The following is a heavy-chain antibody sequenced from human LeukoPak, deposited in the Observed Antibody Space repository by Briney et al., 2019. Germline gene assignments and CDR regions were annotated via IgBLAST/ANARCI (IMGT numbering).Heavy chain of an antibody. J-gene: IGHJ6*03. CDR1: GYTFTGYY. V-gene: IGHV1-2*02. CDR2: INPNSGGT. Sequence: GASVKVSCKASGYTFTGYYMHWVRQAPGQGLEWMGWINPNSGGTNYAQKFQGRVTMTRDTSISTAYMELSRLRSDDTAVYYCARDAQYSSSWYGIRNYYYYMDVWGKGTTVTVSS. D-gene: IGHD6-13*01. CDR3: ARDAQYSSSWYGIRNYYYYMDV.